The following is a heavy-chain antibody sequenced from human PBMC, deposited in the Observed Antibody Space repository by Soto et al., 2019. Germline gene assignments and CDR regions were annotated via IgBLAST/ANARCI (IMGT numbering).Heavy chain of an antibody. CDR2: IIPIFGTA. CDR3: ATPGIAAHLAYYGMDV. D-gene: IGHD6-13*01. V-gene: IGHV1-69*01. J-gene: IGHJ6*02. Sequence: QVQLVQSGAEVKKPGSSVKVSCKASGGTFSSYAISWVRQAPGQGLEWMGGIIPIFGTANYAQKFQGRVTITADESTNTAYMELSSLRSEDTAVYYCATPGIAAHLAYYGMDVWGQGTTVTVSS. CDR1: GGTFSSYA.